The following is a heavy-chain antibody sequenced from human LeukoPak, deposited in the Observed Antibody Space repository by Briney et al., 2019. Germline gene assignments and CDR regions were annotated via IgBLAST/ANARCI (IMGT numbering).Heavy chain of an antibody. CDR1: RFTFSNAW. J-gene: IGHJ3*02. V-gene: IGHV3-15*01. Sequence: PGGSLRPSCAASRFTFSNAWMSWVRQAPGKGLEWVGRIKSKTSGGTTDYAAPVKGRFAISREDSKNTLYLQMNSLKAEDAAVYYCTTEGYTYGYHSFDIWGQGTMVTVSS. D-gene: IGHD5-18*01. CDR3: TTEGYTYGYHSFDI. CDR2: IKSKTSGGTT.